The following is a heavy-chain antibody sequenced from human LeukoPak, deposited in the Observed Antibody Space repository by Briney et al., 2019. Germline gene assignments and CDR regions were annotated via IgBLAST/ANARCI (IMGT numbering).Heavy chain of an antibody. D-gene: IGHD5-24*01. Sequence: ASVKVSCKASGYTFTSYDINWVRQATGQGLEWMGWMNPNSGNTGYAQKFQGRVTMTRNTSIGTAYMELSSLRSEDTAVCYCARGLGLQAWSWFDPWGQGTLVTVSS. J-gene: IGHJ5*02. CDR2: MNPNSGNT. CDR3: ARGLGLQAWSWFDP. CDR1: GYTFTSYD. V-gene: IGHV1-8*01.